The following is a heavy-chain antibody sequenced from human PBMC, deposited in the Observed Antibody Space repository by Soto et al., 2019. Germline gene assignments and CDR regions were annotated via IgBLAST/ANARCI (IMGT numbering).Heavy chain of an antibody. CDR2: IRGSGDST. Sequence: PGGSLRLSCAASGFTFSSYAMSWVRQAPGKGLEWVSAIRGSGDSTYYADSVKGRFTISRDNAKNSLYLQMNSLRAEDTAVYYCAISQLATPWGQGTLVTVSS. CDR1: GFTFSSYA. J-gene: IGHJ5*02. D-gene: IGHD1-1*01. V-gene: IGHV3-23*01. CDR3: AISQLATP.